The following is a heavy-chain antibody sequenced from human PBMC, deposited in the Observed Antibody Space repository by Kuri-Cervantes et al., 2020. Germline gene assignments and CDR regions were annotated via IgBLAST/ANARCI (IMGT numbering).Heavy chain of an antibody. J-gene: IGHJ4*02. V-gene: IGHV4-34*01. D-gene: IGHD3-22*01. CDR1: GGSFSGYY. CDR3: ARGAETMIDY. Sequence: SQTLSLTCAVYGGSFSGYYWNWIRQPPGKGLEWIGEIKHSGSINYNPSLKSRVTISVDTSKNQFSLNLSSVTASDTAVYYCARGAETMIDYWGQGTLVTVSS. CDR2: IKHSGSI.